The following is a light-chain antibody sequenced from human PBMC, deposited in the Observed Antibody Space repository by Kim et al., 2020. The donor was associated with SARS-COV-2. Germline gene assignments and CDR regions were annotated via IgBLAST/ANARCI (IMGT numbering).Light chain of an antibody. V-gene: IGLV4-69*01. CDR1: SGHSSYA. Sequence: GASVKLTCTLSSGHSSYAVAWHQQQREKGPRFLMKLNTDGSDNKGDGIPARFSVSSSGSERYLPISGLQSEDEADYYCQTWGTGMVFGGGTQLTVL. CDR3: QTWGTGMV. CDR2: LNTDGSD. J-gene: IGLJ3*02.